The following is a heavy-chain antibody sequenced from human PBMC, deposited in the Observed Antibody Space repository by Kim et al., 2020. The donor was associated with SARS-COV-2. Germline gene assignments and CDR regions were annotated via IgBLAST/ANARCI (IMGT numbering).Heavy chain of an antibody. D-gene: IGHD1-20*01. V-gene: IGHV3-23*01. CDR2: GGMT. Sequence: GGMTQYAASVGARFSISRDNSKNTVSLQMNNLRAEDTGVYYCAKYTGGFDDWGQGTVVTVSS. J-gene: IGHJ4*02. CDR3: AKYTGGFDD.